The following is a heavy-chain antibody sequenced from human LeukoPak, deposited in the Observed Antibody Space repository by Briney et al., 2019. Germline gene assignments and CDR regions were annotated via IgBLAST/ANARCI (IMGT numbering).Heavy chain of an antibody. D-gene: IGHD4-17*01. J-gene: IGHJ5*02. V-gene: IGHV4-34*01. CDR3: ARFIRPNRYPNNLLTVTTGTGGFDP. CDR1: GGSFSGYY. CDR2: INHSGST. Sequence: SETLSLTCAVYGGSFSGYYWSWIRQPPGKGLEWIGEINHSGSTNYNPSLKSRVTISVDTSKNQFSLKLSSVTAADTAVYYCARFIRPNRYPNNLLTVTTGTGGFDPWGQGTLVTVSS.